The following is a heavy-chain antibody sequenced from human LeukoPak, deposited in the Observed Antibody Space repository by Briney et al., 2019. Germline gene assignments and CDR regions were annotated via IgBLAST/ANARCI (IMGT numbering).Heavy chain of an antibody. Sequence: GGSLRLSCAASGFTFTTYWMGWVRQAPGKGLEWVANIKQDGSEQYYVDSVKGRFTISRDNAKNSLSLQMNSLRAEDTAVYYCAGLYGALPNYAFDIWGQGTMVTVSS. CDR1: GFTFTTYW. D-gene: IGHD4-17*01. CDR3: AGLYGALPNYAFDI. J-gene: IGHJ3*02. CDR2: IKQDGSEQ. V-gene: IGHV3-7*01.